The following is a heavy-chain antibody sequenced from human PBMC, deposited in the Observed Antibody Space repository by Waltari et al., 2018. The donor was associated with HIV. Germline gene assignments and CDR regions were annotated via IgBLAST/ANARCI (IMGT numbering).Heavy chain of an antibody. V-gene: IGHV3-21*01. J-gene: IGHJ6*02. CDR1: GFTFSSYT. CDR3: ARDTREGYSHVSYYYYGMDV. Sequence: EGQLVESGGGLVKPGGSLRLSCAASGFTFSSYTMNWVRQAPGEGLEWVSSISSNNTYIYDGDSVKGRCTISRDNAKHSLYLQMNSLRVEDTAVYYCARDTREGYSHVSYYYYGMDVWGQGTTVTVSS. CDR2: ISSNNTYI. D-gene: IGHD3-10*01.